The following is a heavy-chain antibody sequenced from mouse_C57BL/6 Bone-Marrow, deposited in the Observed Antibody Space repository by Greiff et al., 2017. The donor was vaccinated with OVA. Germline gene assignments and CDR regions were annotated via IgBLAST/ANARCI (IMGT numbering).Heavy chain of an antibody. CDR3: ARDRKSTFVTTCSMDY. V-gene: IGHV1-81*01. CDR2: IYPRSGNN. J-gene: IGHJ4*01. D-gene: IGHD2-2*01. Sequence: QVQLQQSGAELARPGASVKLSCKASGFTFTSYGISWVKQRPGQGLEWIGEIYPRSGNNYYPEKFKGKATLTADKSSSTASLELRSLTSEDSAVYICARDRKSTFVTTCSMDYWGQGPSVTVSS. CDR1: GFTFTSYG.